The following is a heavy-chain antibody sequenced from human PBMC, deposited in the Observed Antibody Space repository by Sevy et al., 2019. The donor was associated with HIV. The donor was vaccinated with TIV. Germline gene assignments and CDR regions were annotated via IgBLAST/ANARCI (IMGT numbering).Heavy chain of an antibody. CDR1: GLTFSKYS. CDR3: AREGCTKPHDY. D-gene: IGHD2-8*01. Sequence: GGSLRLSCAASGLTFSKYSMSWVRQPPGKGLEWVSTLSFVCGEINYADSVKGRFTISRDNSKSSVYLQMNNLRPEDTAVYYCAREGCTKPHDYWGQGTLVTISS. CDR2: LSFVCGEI. J-gene: IGHJ4*02. V-gene: IGHV3-23*01.